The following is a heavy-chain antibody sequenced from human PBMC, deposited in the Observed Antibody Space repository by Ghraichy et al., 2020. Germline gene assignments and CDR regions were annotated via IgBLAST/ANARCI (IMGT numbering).Heavy chain of an antibody. Sequence: SQTLSLTCTVSGDSLYNYFWSWIRQPPGKALESIGSIYYTGSTKYNPSLKSRVTMSVDTSKNQFSLKLRSVTAADPAIYYCARSGERDHWSGWLFDPWGQGTLVTVSS. V-gene: IGHV4-59*01. CDR3: ARSGERDHWSGWLFDP. D-gene: IGHD3-3*01. J-gene: IGHJ5*02. CDR1: GDSLYNYF. CDR2: IYYTGST.